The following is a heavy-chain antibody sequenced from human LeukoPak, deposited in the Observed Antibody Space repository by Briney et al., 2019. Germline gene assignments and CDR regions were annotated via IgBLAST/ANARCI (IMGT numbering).Heavy chain of an antibody. CDR2: IHYSGST. D-gene: IGHD3-3*02. CDR1: GGSVSSATSY. J-gene: IGHJ6*02. Sequence: SETLSLTCTVSGGSVSSATSYWSWIRQPPGKGLEWIGYIHYSGSTNFNSSLKSRVTISLGTAKNQFSLKLSSVTAADTAVYYCAREELRSISRYYYYAMDVWGQGTTVTVSS. CDR3: AREELRSISRYYYYAMDV. V-gene: IGHV4-61*01.